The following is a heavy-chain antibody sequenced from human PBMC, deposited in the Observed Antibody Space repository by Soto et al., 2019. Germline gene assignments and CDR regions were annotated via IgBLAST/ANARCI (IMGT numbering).Heavy chain of an antibody. J-gene: IGHJ4*02. CDR2: INPTGGGT. V-gene: IGHV1-46*01. D-gene: IGHD3-10*01. Sequence: QVQLVQSGAEVKKPGASVKVSCKASGYKFINHYIHWVRQAPGVGLEWMGIINPTGGGTDYAPKFHDRFTMTSYTYMYSVQNYLNNRTSESTSSYFCAKDSSASASSYSLDNWGQGTLVSVSS. CDR3: AKDSSASASSYSLDN. CDR1: GYKFINHY.